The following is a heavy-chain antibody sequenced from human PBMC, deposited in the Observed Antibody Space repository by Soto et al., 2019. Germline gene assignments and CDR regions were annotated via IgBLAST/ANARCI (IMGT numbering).Heavy chain of an antibody. Sequence: EVQLVESGGGLVQPGGSLRLSCAASGFSFGSSWMIWVRQVPGKGLVSVSRINSDGSRTKYADSVKGRFTISRDNAKNTLYRQMNGLRGDDTALYYCARLGGWSGSYSYMDVWGKGTTVTVSS. CDR1: GFSFGSSW. D-gene: IGHD3-3*01. V-gene: IGHV3-74*01. CDR3: ARLGGWSGSYSYMDV. J-gene: IGHJ6*03. CDR2: INSDGSRT.